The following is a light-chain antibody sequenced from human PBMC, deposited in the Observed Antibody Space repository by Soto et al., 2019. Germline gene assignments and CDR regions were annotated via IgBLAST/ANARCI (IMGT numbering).Light chain of an antibody. CDR2: GTS. CDR1: QHITSIY. CDR3: QDASTLPWT. J-gene: IGKJ1*01. Sequence: ENVLTQSPVTLSLSPGERASLSCRASQHITSIYLAWYQRKPGRAPRLLVYGTSNRATGIPDRFSGSGSGTDFTLTISRLEPEDCAVYYCQDASTLPWTFGQGTKVDIK. V-gene: IGKV3-20*01.